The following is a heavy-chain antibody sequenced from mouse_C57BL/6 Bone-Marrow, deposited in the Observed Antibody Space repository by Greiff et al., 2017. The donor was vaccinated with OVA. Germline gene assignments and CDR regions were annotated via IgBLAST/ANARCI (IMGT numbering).Heavy chain of an antibody. Sequence: QVQLQQPGAELVKPGASVKKSCKASGYTFTSYWITWVKQRPGQGLEWIGDIYPGSGSTNYNEKFKSKATLTVDTSSSTAYMQLSSLTSEDSAVYYCARSCPVYYYGSSGYFDVWGTGTTVTVSS. CDR3: ARSCPVYYYGSSGYFDV. D-gene: IGHD1-1*01. CDR1: GYTFTSYW. CDR2: IYPGSGST. J-gene: IGHJ1*03. V-gene: IGHV1-55*01.